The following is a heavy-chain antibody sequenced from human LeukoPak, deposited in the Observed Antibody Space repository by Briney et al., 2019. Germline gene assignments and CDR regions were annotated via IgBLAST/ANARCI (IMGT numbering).Heavy chain of an antibody. J-gene: IGHJ3*02. Sequence: GGSLRLSCAGSGFTFSSYSMHWVRQAPGKGLEWVSSISSSSIYIYYADSLKGRFTISRDNSKNTLYLQMNSLRAEDTAVYYCARVMSGYYHYDAFDIWGQGTMVTVSS. V-gene: IGHV3-21*01. CDR2: ISSSSIYI. CDR1: GFTFSSYS. CDR3: ARVMSGYYHYDAFDI. D-gene: IGHD3-22*01.